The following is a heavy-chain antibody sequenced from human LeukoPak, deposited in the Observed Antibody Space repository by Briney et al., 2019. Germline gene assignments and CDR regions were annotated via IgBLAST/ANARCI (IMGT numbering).Heavy chain of an antibody. V-gene: IGHV1-69*13. Sequence: ASVKVSCKASGGTFSSYAISWVRQAPGQGLEWMGGIIPIFGTANYVQKFQGRVTITADESTSTACMELSSLRSEDTAVYYCARGPRDVVVVATGENWFDPWGQGTLVTVSS. D-gene: IGHD2-15*01. J-gene: IGHJ5*02. CDR3: ARGPRDVVVVATGENWFDP. CDR2: IIPIFGTA. CDR1: GGTFSSYA.